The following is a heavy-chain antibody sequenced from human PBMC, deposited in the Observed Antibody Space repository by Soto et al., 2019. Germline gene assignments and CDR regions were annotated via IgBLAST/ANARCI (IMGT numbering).Heavy chain of an antibody. V-gene: IGHV1-3*01. D-gene: IGHD2-2*01. CDR2: INAGNGNT. CDR1: GYTFTSYA. Sequence: ASVKVSCKASGYTFTSYAMHWVRQAPGQRLEWMGWINAGNGNTKYSQKFQGRVTITRDTSASTAYMELSSLRSEDTAVYYCAREDIVVVPAATEVGYYYYYYMDVWGKGTTVTVSS. J-gene: IGHJ6*03. CDR3: AREDIVVVPAATEVGYYYYYYMDV.